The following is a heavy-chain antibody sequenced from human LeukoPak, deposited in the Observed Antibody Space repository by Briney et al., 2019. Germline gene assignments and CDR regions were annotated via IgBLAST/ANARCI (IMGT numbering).Heavy chain of an antibody. CDR3: ARVVGATQFDY. D-gene: IGHD1-26*01. Sequence: GASVKVSCKASGYTFTSYYMHWVRQAPGQGLEWMGIVNPSGGTTSYAQKFQGRVTMTRDTSTSTVYMELSSLRSEDTAVYYCARVVGATQFDYWGQGTLVTVSS. J-gene: IGHJ4*02. V-gene: IGHV1-46*01. CDR1: GYTFTSYY. CDR2: VNPSGGTT.